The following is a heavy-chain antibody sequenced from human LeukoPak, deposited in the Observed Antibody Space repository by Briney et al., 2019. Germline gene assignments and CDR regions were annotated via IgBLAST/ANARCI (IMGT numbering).Heavy chain of an antibody. CDR1: GFTFSSYA. J-gene: IGHJ4*02. Sequence: GGSLRLSCAASGFTFSSYAMHWVRQAPGKGLEWVAIISSDGSNKYYVDSVKGRFTISRDNSKNTLYLQMNSPRVEDTAVYYCAKGRGQGFDYWGQGTLVTVSS. V-gene: IGHV3-30*04. CDR2: ISSDGSNK. D-gene: IGHD3-10*01. CDR3: AKGRGQGFDY.